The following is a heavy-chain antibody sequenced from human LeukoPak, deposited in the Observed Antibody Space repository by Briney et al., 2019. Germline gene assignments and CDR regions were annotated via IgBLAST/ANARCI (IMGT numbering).Heavy chain of an antibody. J-gene: IGHJ4*02. CDR3: ASFRTSSTGAFDF. Sequence: GGSLRLPCAASGFTFSTYSMNWVRQAPGKGLEWVSSITSSSSRIYYADSVRGRFTISRDNAKNTLYLQMNSLRAEDTALYYCASFRTSSTGAFDFWGQGTLVTVSS. V-gene: IGHV3-21*06. CDR2: ITSSSSRI. CDR1: GFTFSTYS. D-gene: IGHD2-2*01.